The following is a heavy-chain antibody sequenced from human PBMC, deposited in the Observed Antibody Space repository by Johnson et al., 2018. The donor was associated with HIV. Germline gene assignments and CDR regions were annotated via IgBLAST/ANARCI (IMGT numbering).Heavy chain of an antibody. Sequence: VQLVESGGGVVQPGGSLRLSCAASGFTFDDYGMSWVRQAPGKGLEWVSGISWNSGSIGYADSVKGRFTISRENAKNSLYLQMHSLRAEDTALYSGANDKAGIVGAMCYYAFDIWGQGTMVTVSS. CDR2: ISWNSGSI. J-gene: IGHJ3*02. V-gene: IGHV3-9*01. CDR1: GFTFDDYG. CDR3: ANDKAGIVGAMCYYAFDI. D-gene: IGHD1-26*01.